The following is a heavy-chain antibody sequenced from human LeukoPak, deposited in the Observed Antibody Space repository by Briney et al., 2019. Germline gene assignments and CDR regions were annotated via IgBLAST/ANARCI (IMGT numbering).Heavy chain of an antibody. V-gene: IGHV3-48*04. Sequence: PGGSLRLSCAASGFTFSSSAMSWVRQAPGKGLEWVSYISSSSNTIYYADSVKGRFTISRDNAKNSLYLQMNSLRAEDTAVYYCARGRIMAYWGQGTLVTVSS. D-gene: IGHD3-16*01. J-gene: IGHJ4*02. CDR1: GFTFSSSA. CDR2: ISSSSNTI. CDR3: ARGRIMAY.